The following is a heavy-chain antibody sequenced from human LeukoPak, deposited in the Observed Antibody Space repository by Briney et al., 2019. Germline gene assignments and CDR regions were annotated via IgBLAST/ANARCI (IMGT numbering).Heavy chain of an antibody. V-gene: IGHV3-11*01. CDR2: ISSSGSTI. J-gene: IGHJ4*02. CDR3: ARDVKRSPFDY. Sequence: EWVSYISSSGSTIYYADSVKGRFTISRDNAKNSLYLQMNSLRAEDTAVYYCARDVKRSPFDYWGQGTLVTVSS.